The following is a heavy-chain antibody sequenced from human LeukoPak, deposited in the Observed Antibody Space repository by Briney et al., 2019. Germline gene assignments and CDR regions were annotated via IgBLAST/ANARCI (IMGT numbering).Heavy chain of an antibody. D-gene: IGHD1-26*01. CDR3: AKDPEDESGTYSLGAR. CDR1: GFTFSSYA. Sequence: GGSLRLSCAASGFTFSSYAMSWVRQAPGKGLEWVSAISGSGGSTYYADSVKGRFTISRDNSKGTLYLQMNSLRAEDTAVYYCAKDPEDESGTYSLGARWGQGTLVTVSS. V-gene: IGHV3-23*01. J-gene: IGHJ4*02. CDR2: ISGSGGST.